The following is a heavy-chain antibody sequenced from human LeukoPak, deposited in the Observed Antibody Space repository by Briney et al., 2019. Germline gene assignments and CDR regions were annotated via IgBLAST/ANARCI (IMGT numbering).Heavy chain of an antibody. D-gene: IGHD6-13*01. CDR1: GYTFTDYY. Sequence: ASVKVSCKASGYTFTDYYLHWVRQAPGQGLEWLGAINPGDGGTNYAQSFQGRVIMTRDTSTSTLYMELSSLSSEDTAVFYCARELGVIAAPRKTFDYWGQGTLVTVSS. CDR3: ARELGVIAAPRKTFDY. CDR2: INPGDGGT. J-gene: IGHJ4*02. V-gene: IGHV1-46*01.